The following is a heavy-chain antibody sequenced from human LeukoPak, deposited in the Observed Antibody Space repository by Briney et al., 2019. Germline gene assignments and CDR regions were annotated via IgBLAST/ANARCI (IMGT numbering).Heavy chain of an antibody. CDR1: GFTFSSYA. CDR2: ISYDGSNK. Sequence: GGSLRLSCAASGFTFSSYAMHGVGQAQGRGLEGVAVISYDGSNKYYADSVKGRFTISRDNSKNTLYLQMNSLRAEDTAVYYCARVPGTNPLSGMDVWGQGTTVTVSS. D-gene: IGHD4-17*01. J-gene: IGHJ6*02. CDR3: ARVPGTNPLSGMDV. V-gene: IGHV3-30*04.